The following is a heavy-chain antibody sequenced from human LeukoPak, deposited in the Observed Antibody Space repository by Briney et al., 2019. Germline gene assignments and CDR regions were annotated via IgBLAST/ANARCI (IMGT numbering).Heavy chain of an antibody. D-gene: IGHD6-13*01. J-gene: IGHJ5*02. V-gene: IGHV3-21*01. CDR3: ARDRDSSSWYRRWFDP. CDR1: GFTFGSYS. CDR2: ISSSSSYI. Sequence: PGGSLRLSCAASGFTFGSYSMNWVRQAPGKGLEWVSSISSSSSYIYYADSVKGRFTISRDNAKNSLYLQMNSLRAEDTAVYYCARDRDSSSWYRRWFDPWGQGTLVTVSS.